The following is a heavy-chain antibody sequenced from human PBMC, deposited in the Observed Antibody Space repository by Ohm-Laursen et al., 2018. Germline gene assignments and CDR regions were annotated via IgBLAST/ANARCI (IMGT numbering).Heavy chain of an antibody. V-gene: IGHV3-72*01. CDR3: ARTRNFQPYDV. D-gene: IGHD2/OR15-2a*01. Sequence: GSLRLSCAASGFTFSSYWMTWVRQPPGKGLELVARSRDKANSYTTAYVASVKGRFSISRDDSENSLYLQMNSLKTEDTAVYYCARTRNFQPYDVWGQGTMVIVSS. J-gene: IGHJ3*01. CDR1: GFTFSSYW. CDR2: SRDKANSYTT.